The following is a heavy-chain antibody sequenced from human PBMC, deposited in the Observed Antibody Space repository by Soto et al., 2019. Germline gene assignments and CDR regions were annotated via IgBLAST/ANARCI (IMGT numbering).Heavy chain of an antibody. CDR3: AREKDGMDV. CDR1: GFAISDNY. J-gene: IGHJ6*02. Sequence: VGSLRLSGAASGFAISDNYMTWVRRAPGKGLEWVSVIYSVSGTFYADSVKGRFTISRDNSKNTVYLQMNSLRAEDTAVYYCAREKDGMDVWGQGTTVTVSS. CDR2: IYSVSGT. V-gene: IGHV3-53*01.